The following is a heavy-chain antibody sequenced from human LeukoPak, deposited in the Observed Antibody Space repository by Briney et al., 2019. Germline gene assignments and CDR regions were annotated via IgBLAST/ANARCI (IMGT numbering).Heavy chain of an antibody. V-gene: IGHV1-18*01. D-gene: IGHD3-9*01. Sequence: GASVKVSCKASGYTFTSYGISWVRQAPGQGLEWMGWISAYNGNTNYAQELQGRVTMTTDTSTSTAYMELRSLRSDDTAVYYCARSPYYDILTGYYILFDYWGQGTLVTVSS. CDR3: ARSPYYDILTGYYILFDY. CDR2: ISAYNGNT. J-gene: IGHJ4*02. CDR1: GYTFTSYG.